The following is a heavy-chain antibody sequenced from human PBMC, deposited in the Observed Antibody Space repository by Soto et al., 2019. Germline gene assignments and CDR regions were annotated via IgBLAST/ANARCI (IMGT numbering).Heavy chain of an antibody. CDR1: GGSISSGGYS. V-gene: IGHV4-30-2*03. Sequence: PSETLSLTCAVSGGSISSGGYSWSWIRQPPGKGLEWIGYIYSTDKTYYNPSLLSRVTISVDTSMNELSLRLSSVTAADTAVYYCARLIGYCVGTSCHGYYGMDVWGQGTTVTVSS. CDR3: ARLIGYCVGTSCHGYYGMDV. D-gene: IGHD2-2*03. CDR2: IYSTDKT. J-gene: IGHJ6*02.